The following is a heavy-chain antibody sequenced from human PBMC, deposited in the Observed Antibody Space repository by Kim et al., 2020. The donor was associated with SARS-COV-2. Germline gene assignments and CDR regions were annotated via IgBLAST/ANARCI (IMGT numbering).Heavy chain of an antibody. V-gene: IGHV3-21*01. CDR1: GFTFSSYS. D-gene: IGHD1-1*01. CDR2: ISSSSSYI. Sequence: GGSLRLSCAASGFTFSSYSMNWVRQAPGKGLEWVSSISSSSSYIYYADSVKGRFTISRDNAKNSLYLQMNSLRAEDTAVYYCARDLVLMADWNDQNWFDPWGQGTLVTVSS. CDR3: ARDLVLMADWNDQNWFDP. J-gene: IGHJ5*02.